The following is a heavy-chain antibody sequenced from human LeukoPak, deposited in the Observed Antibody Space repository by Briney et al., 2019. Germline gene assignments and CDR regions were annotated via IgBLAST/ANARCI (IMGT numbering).Heavy chain of an antibody. CDR3: ARQPSTVTTIRSGLDY. CDR2: IYPGDSDT. D-gene: IGHD4-17*01. J-gene: IGHJ4*02. CDR1: GYRFTSYW. V-gene: IGHV5-51*01. Sequence: GESLKISCKGSGYRFTSYWIGWVRQMPGKGLEWMGIIYPGDSDTRYSPSFQGQVTISADKSISTAYLQWSSLKALDTAMYYCARQPSTVTTIRSGLDYWGQGTLVTVSS.